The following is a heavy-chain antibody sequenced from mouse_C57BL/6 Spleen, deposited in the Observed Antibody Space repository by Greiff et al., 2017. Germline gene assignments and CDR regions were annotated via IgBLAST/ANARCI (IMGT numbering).Heavy chain of an antibody. CDR1: GFTFSDAW. V-gene: IGHV6-6*01. CDR3: TRSQRVYYFDY. J-gene: IGHJ2*01. Sequence: EVMLVESGGGLVQPGGSMKLSCAASGFTFSDAWMDWVRQSPEKGLEWVAEIRNKANNHATYYAESVKGRFTISRDDSKSSVYLQMNSLRAEDTGIYYCTRSQRVYYFDYWGQGTTLTVSS. CDR2: IRNKANNHAT.